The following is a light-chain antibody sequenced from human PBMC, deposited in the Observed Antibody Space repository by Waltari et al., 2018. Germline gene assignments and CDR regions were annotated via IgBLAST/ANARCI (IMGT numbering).Light chain of an antibody. Sequence: SSELTQDPAVSVALGQTARLTCQGDSLRTSYASWYQVKPGQAPVLVIYGKEKRPSGIPDRISGHSSGTTSSLTITGAQAEDEADYYCSSRMLFAGGTKVTVL. CDR1: SLRTSY. CDR2: GKE. V-gene: IGLV3-19*01. J-gene: IGLJ3*02. CDR3: SSRML.